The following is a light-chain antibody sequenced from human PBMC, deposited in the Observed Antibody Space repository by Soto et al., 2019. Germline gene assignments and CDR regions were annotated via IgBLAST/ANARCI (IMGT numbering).Light chain of an antibody. Sequence: ELGLMQSPATLSASPPEGATLSCRASQSVSSNLTSSPQTPGQAPRPLIYGASTRATGIPARFSGSGSGTEFTLTISSLQSEDCAVYFCQQYNNWPPETFGQGTKVDIK. CDR1: QSVSSN. CDR2: GAS. J-gene: IGKJ1*01. V-gene: IGKV3-15*01. CDR3: QQYNNWPPET.